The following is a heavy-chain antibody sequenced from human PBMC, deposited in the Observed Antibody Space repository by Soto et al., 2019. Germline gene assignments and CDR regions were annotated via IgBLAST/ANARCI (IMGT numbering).Heavy chain of an antibody. Sequence: SETLSLTCTVAGGSISSGGYYWSWIRQHPGKGLEWIGYIYYSGSTYYNPSLKSRVTISVDTSKNQFSLKLSSVTAADTAVYYCARGSYYDSSGYYGPWGQGTLVTVSS. J-gene: IGHJ5*02. CDR1: GGSISSGGYY. CDR2: IYYSGST. D-gene: IGHD3-22*01. CDR3: ARGSYYDSSGYYGP. V-gene: IGHV4-31*03.